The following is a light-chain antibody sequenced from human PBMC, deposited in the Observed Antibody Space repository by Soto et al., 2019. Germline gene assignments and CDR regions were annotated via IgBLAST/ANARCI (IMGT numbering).Light chain of an antibody. CDR3: SSYTSDSIHVI. V-gene: IGLV2-14*03. CDR1: SNDIGLYNY. Sequence: QSVLTQPASVSGSPGQSITISCTGTSNDIGLYNYVSWYQQHPGKAPKLMIFDVSDRTSGVSDRFSGYRSGNTASLSISGLQSEDDADYFFSSYTSDSIHVIFGGGTQLTVL. J-gene: IGLJ2*01. CDR2: DVS.